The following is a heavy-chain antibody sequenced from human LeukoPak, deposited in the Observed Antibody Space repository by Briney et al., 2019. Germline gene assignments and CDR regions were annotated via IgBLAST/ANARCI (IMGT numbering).Heavy chain of an antibody. V-gene: IGHV3-7*01. D-gene: IGHD6-13*01. J-gene: IGHJ4*02. CDR1: GFTFSSYW. CDR3: ARDREAAAEAEYDY. Sequence: PGGSLRLSCAASGFTFSSYWMSWVRQAPGKGLEWVANIKQDGSEKYYVDSVKGRFTISRDNAKNSLYLQMSSLRAEDTAVYYCARDREAAAEAEYDYWGQGTLVTVSS. CDR2: IKQDGSEK.